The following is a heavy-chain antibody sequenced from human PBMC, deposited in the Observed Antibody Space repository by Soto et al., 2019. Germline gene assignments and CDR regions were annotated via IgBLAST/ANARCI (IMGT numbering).Heavy chain of an antibody. CDR2: IIPIFGTA. Sequence: QVELVQSGAEVKKPGSLVKVSCQASEDTFRNYAISWVRQAPGQGLEWMGAIIPIFGTANYEQKSQGRVTITADTSAYTVYLELSSLRSEDTAVYYCASTKYDSSAYYYWYLGLWGRGTLVTVSS. CDR3: ASTKYDSSAYYYWYLGL. V-gene: IGHV1-69*06. D-gene: IGHD3-22*01. CDR1: EDTFRNYA. J-gene: IGHJ2*01.